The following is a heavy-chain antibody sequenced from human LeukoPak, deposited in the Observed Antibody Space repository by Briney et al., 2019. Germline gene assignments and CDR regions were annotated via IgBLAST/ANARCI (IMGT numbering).Heavy chain of an antibody. CDR3: VKGKDLYGALDI. D-gene: IGHD3-16*01. V-gene: IGHV3-23*01. J-gene: IGHJ3*02. Sequence: QPGGSLRLSCAASGFTFSSYAMSWVRQAPGKGLEWVSAISGSGGSTYYADSVKGRFTISRDNSKNTLFLQMDSLRVEDTAVYYCVKGKDLYGALDIWGQGTMVTVSS. CDR2: ISGSGGST. CDR1: GFTFSSYA.